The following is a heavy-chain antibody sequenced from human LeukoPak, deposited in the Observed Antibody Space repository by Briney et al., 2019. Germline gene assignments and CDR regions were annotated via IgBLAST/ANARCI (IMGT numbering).Heavy chain of an antibody. CDR1: GFTFSSYA. CDR2: ISGSGGST. CDR3: ASQRGIAARPHYFDY. V-gene: IGHV3-23*01. D-gene: IGHD6-6*01. J-gene: IGHJ4*02. Sequence: GGSLRLSCAASGFTFSSYAMSWVRQAPGKGLEWVSAISGSGGSTYYADSVKGRFTISRDNSKNTLYLQMNSLRAEDTAVYYCASQRGIAARPHYFDYWGQGTLVTISS.